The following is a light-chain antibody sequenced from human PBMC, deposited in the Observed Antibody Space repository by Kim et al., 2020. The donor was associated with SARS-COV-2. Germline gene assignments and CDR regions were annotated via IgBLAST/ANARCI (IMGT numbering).Light chain of an antibody. CDR3: QAWDSSTAV. J-gene: IGLJ3*02. CDR1: RLGDKY. CDR2: QDT. V-gene: IGLV3-1*01. Sequence: SYELTQPPSLSVSPGQTASITCSGDRLGDKYTYWYQQKNGQSPLLVIYQDTKRPSGIPERFSGSNSGNTATLSISGTQTMDEADYYCQAWDSSTAVFGGGTKLTVL.